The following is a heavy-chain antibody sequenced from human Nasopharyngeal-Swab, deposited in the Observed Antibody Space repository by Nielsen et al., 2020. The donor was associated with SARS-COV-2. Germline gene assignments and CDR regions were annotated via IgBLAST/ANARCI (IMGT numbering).Heavy chain of an antibody. Sequence: GESLKISCAAPGFTFSSYAMHWVRQAPGKGLEYVSVISSSGGSTYYANSVKGRFTISRDNSKNTLYLQMGSLRAEDMAVYYCARGDANCGGDCYDSWGQGTLVTVSS. CDR1: GFTFSSYA. J-gene: IGHJ4*02. D-gene: IGHD2-21*01. CDR2: ISSSGGST. CDR3: ARGDANCGGDCYDS. V-gene: IGHV3-64*01.